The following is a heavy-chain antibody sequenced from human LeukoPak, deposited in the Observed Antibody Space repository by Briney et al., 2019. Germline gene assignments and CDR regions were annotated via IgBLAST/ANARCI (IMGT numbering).Heavy chain of an antibody. V-gene: IGHV1-2*06. CDR2: INPNSGGI. Sequence: GASVKVSCKASGYTFTGYYMHWVRQAPGQGVEWMGRINPNSGGINYAQKFQGRVTMTRDTSISTAYMELSRLRSDDTAVYYCARDMVRGVRYYFDYWGQGTLVTVSS. CDR3: ARDMVRGVRYYFDY. D-gene: IGHD3-10*01. J-gene: IGHJ4*02. CDR1: GYTFTGYY.